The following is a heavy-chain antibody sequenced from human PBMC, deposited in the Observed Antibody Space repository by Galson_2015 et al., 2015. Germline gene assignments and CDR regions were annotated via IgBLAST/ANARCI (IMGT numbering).Heavy chain of an antibody. CDR2: ITARGGSP. D-gene: IGHD3-22*01. J-gene: IGHJ4*02. CDR3: AKGVGSDFYYANDY. V-gene: IGHV3-23*01. Sequence: SLRLSCAASGFTFSSYAMSWVRQAPGKGLEWVSLITARGGSPYYADSVKRRFTISRDNSKSTLYLQMNSLRAEDTAMYYCAKGVGSDFYYANDYWGQGTLVTVSS. CDR1: GFTFSSYA.